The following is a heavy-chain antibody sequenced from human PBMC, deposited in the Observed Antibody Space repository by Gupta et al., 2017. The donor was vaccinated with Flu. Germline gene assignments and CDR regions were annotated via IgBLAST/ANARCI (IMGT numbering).Heavy chain of an antibody. CDR2: IIPMSERS. D-gene: IGHD3-3*01. CDR3: VTSPYYDFWSGAKFDP. V-gene: IGHV1-69*06. J-gene: IGHJ5*02. CDR1: RGTFSDYA. Sequence: QVQLVQSGAEVKKPGSSVKVSCKPSRGTFSDYAFSWVRQAPGQGLEWMGGIIPMSERSDSAQKFQDRVTFTADKATSTAYMELSSLRSEDTAVYYCVTSPYYDFWSGAKFDPWGQGTLVTVSS.